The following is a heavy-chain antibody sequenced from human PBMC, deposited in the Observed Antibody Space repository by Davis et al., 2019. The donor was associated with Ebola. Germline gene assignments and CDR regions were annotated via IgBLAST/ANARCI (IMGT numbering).Heavy chain of an antibody. Sequence: ASVKVSCKASGYIFTGYYMHWVRQAPGQGLEWMGWINPNSGGTNYAQKFQGRVTMTRDTSISTAYMELSRLRSDDTAVYYCARDRPAAIRSVNWFDPWGQGTLVTVSS. V-gene: IGHV1-2*02. D-gene: IGHD2-2*02. CDR1: GYIFTGYY. CDR2: INPNSGGT. J-gene: IGHJ5*02. CDR3: ARDRPAAIRSVNWFDP.